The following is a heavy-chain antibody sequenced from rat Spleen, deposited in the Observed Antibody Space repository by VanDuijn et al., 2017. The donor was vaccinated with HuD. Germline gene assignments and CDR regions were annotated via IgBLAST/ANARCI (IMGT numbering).Heavy chain of an antibody. V-gene: IGHV3-1*01. Sequence: EVQLQESGPGLVKPSQSLSLTCSVTVYSIKSSYRWNWIRKFPGNKLEWMGYISYSGSTSYNPSLKSRISITRDTSKNQFFLQLNSVTTEDTATYYCSRSLGRVYNNYFDYWVQGVMVTVSS. CDR1: VYSIKSSY. J-gene: IGHJ2*01. CDR3: SRSLGRVYNNYFDY. CDR2: ISYSGST. D-gene: IGHD1-10*01.